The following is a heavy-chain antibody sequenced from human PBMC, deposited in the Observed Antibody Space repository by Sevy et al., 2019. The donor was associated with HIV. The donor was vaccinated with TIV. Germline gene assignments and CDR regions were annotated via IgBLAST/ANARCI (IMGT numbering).Heavy chain of an antibody. CDR1: GITFSTSG. CDR2: ISYHGRDK. V-gene: IGHV3-30*18. CDR3: AKDFTGYNGMDV. J-gene: IGHJ6*02. Sequence: GGSLRLSCVVSGITFSTSGMHWVRQAPGKGLEWVAVISYHGRDKFYADSVKGRSTISRDNSKNMLYLQMVSLRAEDTAVDYCAKDFTGYNGMDVWGQGTMVTVSS. D-gene: IGHD3-9*01.